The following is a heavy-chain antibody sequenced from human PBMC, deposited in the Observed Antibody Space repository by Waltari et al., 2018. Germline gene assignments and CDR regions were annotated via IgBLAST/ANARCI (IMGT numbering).Heavy chain of an antibody. D-gene: IGHD1-20*01. CDR2: IYYSGST. J-gene: IGHJ4*02. V-gene: IGHV4-59*01. CDR3: AVSLSHNLDFDY. Sequence: QWQLQGSGPGRLKPSEPLSLPCTVSGASFSSSYWSWIRQPPGKGLEWIGYIYYSGSTNYNPSLKSRVTISVDTSKNQFSLKLSSVTAADTAVYYCAVSLSHNLDFDYWGQGTLVTVSS. CDR1: GASFSSSY.